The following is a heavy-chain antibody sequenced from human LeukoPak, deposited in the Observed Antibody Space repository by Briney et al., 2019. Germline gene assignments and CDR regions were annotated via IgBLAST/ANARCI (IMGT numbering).Heavy chain of an antibody. CDR1: GYTFTGYY. D-gene: IGHD3-3*01. CDR2: INPNSGGT. J-gene: IGHJ5*02. CDR3: ARAEGGTIFGVVIS. Sequence: ASVKVSCKASGYTFTGYYMHWVRQAPGQGLEWMGWINPNSGGTNYAQKFQGRVTVTRDTSISTAYMELSRLRSDDTAVYYCARAEGGTIFGVVISWGQGTLVTVSS. V-gene: IGHV1-2*02.